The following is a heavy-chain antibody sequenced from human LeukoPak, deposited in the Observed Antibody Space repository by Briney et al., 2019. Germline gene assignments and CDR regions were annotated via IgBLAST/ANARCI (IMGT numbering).Heavy chain of an antibody. CDR1: GYTFTSYG. J-gene: IGHJ4*02. V-gene: IGHV1-18*04. Sequence: GASVKVSCKASGYTFTSYGISWVRQAPGQALEWMGWISAYNGNTNYAQKLQGRVTMTTDTSTSTAYMELRSLRSDDTAVYYCARDQRLKGKRLGELSPALYYFDYWGQGTLVTASS. CDR2: ISAYNGNT. CDR3: ARDQRLKGKRLGELSPALYYFDY. D-gene: IGHD3-16*01.